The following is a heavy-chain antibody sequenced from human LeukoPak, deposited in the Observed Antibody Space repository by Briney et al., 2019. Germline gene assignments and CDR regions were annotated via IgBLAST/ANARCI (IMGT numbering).Heavy chain of an antibody. D-gene: IGHD3-22*01. CDR2: ISPYTGNT. Sequence: ASVTVSCKASGYTFTSYGINWVRQAPGQGLEWMGWISPYTGNTNYGQNFQGRVTMATDTSTSTAYMELRSLRSDDTAVYYCARAQGYDSSGSSNWGQGTLVTVSS. V-gene: IGHV1-18*01. CDR3: ARAQGYDSSGSSN. J-gene: IGHJ4*02. CDR1: GYTFTSYG.